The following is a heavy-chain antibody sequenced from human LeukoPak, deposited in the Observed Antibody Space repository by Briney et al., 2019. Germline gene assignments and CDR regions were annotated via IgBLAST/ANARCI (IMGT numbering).Heavy chain of an antibody. V-gene: IGHV4-30-4*01. CDR2: IYYSGST. Sequence: PSETLSLTCTVSGGSISSGDYYWSWIRQPPGKGLEWIGYIYYSGSTYYNPSLKSRVTISVDTSKNQFSLKLSSVTAADTAVYYCARSSGYYDILDYWGQGTLVTVSS. D-gene: IGHD3-22*01. J-gene: IGHJ4*02. CDR3: ARSSGYYDILDY. CDR1: GGSISSGDYY.